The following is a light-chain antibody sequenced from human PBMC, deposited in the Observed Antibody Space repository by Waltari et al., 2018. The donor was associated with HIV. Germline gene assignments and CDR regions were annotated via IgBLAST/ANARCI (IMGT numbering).Light chain of an antibody. CDR2: DVN. Sequence: QSALTQPRSVSGSPGQSVTISCTGTSSDVGGYNYVSWYQQYPGKAPKPMIYDVNKRPSGVPDRFSGSKSGNTASLTISGLQAEDEADYYCCSYAGSYTVVFGGGTKLTVL. CDR3: CSYAGSYTVV. CDR1: SSDVGGYNY. V-gene: IGLV2-11*01. J-gene: IGLJ2*01.